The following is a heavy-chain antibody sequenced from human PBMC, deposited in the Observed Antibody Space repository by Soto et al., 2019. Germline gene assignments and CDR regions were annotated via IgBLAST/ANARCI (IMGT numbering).Heavy chain of an antibody. V-gene: IGHV4-39*01. Sequence: SETLSLTCTVSGGSISSGGYYWSWIRQHPGKGLEWIGYIYHSGGTYYNPSLESRVTISVDKSKNQFSLKLMSLSAADTAVYYCGRLEGLATISYYFDYWGQGALVTVSS. CDR2: IYHSGGT. CDR1: GGSISSGGYY. D-gene: IGHD3-9*01. J-gene: IGHJ4*02. CDR3: GRLEGLATISYYFDY.